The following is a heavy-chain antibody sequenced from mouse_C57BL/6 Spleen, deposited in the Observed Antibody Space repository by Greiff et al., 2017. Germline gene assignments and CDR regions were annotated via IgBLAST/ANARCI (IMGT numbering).Heavy chain of an antibody. CDR3: ARRNVYSNYSYAMDY. J-gene: IGHJ4*01. Sequence: QVQLKESGAELVKPGASVKMSCKASGYTFTTYPIEWMKQNHGKSLEWIGNFHPYNDDTKYNEKFKGKATLTVEKSSSTVYLELSRLTSDDSAVYYSARRNVYSNYSYAMDYWGQGTSVTVSS. CDR1: GYTFTTYP. D-gene: IGHD2-5*01. CDR2: FHPYNDDT. V-gene: IGHV1-47*01.